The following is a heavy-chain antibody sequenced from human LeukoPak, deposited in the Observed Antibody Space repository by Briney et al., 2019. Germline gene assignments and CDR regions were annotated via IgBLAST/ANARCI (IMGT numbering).Heavy chain of an antibody. V-gene: IGHV3-30*18. J-gene: IGHJ3*02. CDR1: GFTFSSYG. CDR3: AKEGGAGSRRTFDI. Sequence: GGSLRLSCAASGFTFSSYGMHWVRQAPGKGLEWVAVISYDGSNKYYADSVKGRFTISRDNSKNTLYLQMNSLRAEDTAVYYCAKEGGAGSRRTFDIWGQGTMVTVSS. D-gene: IGHD6-13*01. CDR2: ISYDGSNK.